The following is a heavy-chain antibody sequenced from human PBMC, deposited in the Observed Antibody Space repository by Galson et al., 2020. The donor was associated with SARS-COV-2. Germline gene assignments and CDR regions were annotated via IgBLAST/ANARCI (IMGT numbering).Heavy chain of an antibody. CDR1: GFTFSNYA. CDR3: ASLSDYIWGTYRPMPVSNY. J-gene: IGHJ4*02. CDR2: ISSNGGST. V-gene: IGHV3-64D*09. D-gene: IGHD3-16*02. Sequence: GESLKISCSASGFTFSNYAMHWVRQAPGRGLEYVSAISSNGGSTYYADSVKGRFTISRDNSNNILYLQMSSLRAEDTAVYYCASLSDYIWGTYRPMPVSNYWGQGTLVTVSS.